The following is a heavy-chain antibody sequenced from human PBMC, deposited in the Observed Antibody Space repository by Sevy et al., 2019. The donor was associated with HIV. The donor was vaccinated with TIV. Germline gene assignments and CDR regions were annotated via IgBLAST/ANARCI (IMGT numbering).Heavy chain of an antibody. Sequence: GGSLRLSCAASGFTFSSYSMNWVRQAPGKGLEWVSYISSSSSTIYNADSVKGRFTISRDNAKNSLHLQLNSLRAEDTAVYYSARKRLPGAFDIWGQGTMVTVSS. CDR1: GFTFSSYS. D-gene: IGHD5-12*01. J-gene: IGHJ3*02. CDR2: ISSSSSTI. CDR3: ARKRLPGAFDI. V-gene: IGHV3-48*01.